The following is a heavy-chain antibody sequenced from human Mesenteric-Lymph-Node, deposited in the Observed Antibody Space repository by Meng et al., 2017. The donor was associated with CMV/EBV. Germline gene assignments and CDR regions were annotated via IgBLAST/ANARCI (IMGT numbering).Heavy chain of an antibody. V-gene: IGHV4-59*01. J-gene: IGHJ4*02. CDR2: IFYSGST. D-gene: IGHD4-11*01. CDR1: GGSLSAYY. Sequence: SETLSLNCTVSGGSLSAYYWSWIRQSPGKKLEWIGDIFYSGSTNYSPSLTSRVTISIDTSKNQFSLSLTSVTAADTAVYYCATFVRPTQTFDYWGQGTLVTVSS. CDR3: ATFVRPTQTFDY.